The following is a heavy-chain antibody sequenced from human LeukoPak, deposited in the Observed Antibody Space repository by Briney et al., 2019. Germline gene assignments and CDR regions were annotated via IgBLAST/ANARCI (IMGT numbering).Heavy chain of an antibody. CDR2: IGGSGGST. V-gene: IGHV3-23*01. Sequence: PGGSLRLSCAASGFTFSSYAMSWVRQAPGKGLEWVSAIGGSGGSTYYADSVKGRFTISRDNSKNTLYLQMNSLRAEDTAVYYCAGYCSSTSCYIDYWGQGTLVTVSS. CDR3: AGYCSSTSCYIDY. CDR1: GFTFSSYA. D-gene: IGHD2-2*02. J-gene: IGHJ4*02.